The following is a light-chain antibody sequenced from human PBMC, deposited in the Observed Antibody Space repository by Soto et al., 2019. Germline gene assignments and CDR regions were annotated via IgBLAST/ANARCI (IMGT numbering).Light chain of an antibody. V-gene: IGKV3-11*01. CDR3: QQRSNWPIT. Sequence: EIVLTQSPATLSLSPGERGTLSCRASQSVNSYLAWYQQKPGQAPRLLIYDASNRATDIPARFSGSGSGTDFTLTISSLEPEDFAVYYCQQRSNWPITFGQGTRLEIK. CDR1: QSVNSY. CDR2: DAS. J-gene: IGKJ5*01.